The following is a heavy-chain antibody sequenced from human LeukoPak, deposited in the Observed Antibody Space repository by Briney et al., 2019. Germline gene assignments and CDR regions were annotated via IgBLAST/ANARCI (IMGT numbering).Heavy chain of an antibody. CDR3: ARDGFSSGYLYDAFDN. Sequence: GGSLRLSCAASGFTVSSNYMSWVRQAPGKGLEWVSVIYSGGSTYYADSVKGRFTISRDNSKNTLYLQMNSLRAEDTAVYYCARDGFSSGYLYDAFDNWGQGTMVTVSS. J-gene: IGHJ3*02. CDR1: GFTVSSNY. D-gene: IGHD3-22*01. CDR2: IYSGGST. V-gene: IGHV3-53*01.